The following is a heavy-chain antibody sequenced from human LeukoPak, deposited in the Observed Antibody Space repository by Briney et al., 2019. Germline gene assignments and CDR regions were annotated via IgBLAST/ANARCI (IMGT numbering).Heavy chain of an antibody. V-gene: IGHV3-48*04. CDR2: ISSSGSTI. Sequence: GGSLRLSCEASGFTFSSYAMSWVRQAPGKGLEWVSYISSSGSTIYYADSVKGRFTISRDNAKNSLYLQMNSLRAEDTAVYYCARVYSSSSWPEYYFDYWGQGTLVTVSS. CDR1: GFTFSSYA. CDR3: ARVYSSSSWPEYYFDY. J-gene: IGHJ4*02. D-gene: IGHD6-6*01.